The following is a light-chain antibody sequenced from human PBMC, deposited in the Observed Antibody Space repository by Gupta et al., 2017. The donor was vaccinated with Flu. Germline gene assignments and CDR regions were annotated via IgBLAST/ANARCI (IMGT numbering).Light chain of an antibody. Sequence: SALQHPASVSGPPRHSITISCTATSSDVGNSDYVSWYQQDPGKAPKLLSYDVSNRPSGVSSRFSGSKSGNTASLTISGLQAEDETEYYCSSYTSTTTFYVFGTGTKVTVL. CDR2: DVS. J-gene: IGLJ1*01. CDR1: SSDVGNSDY. CDR3: SSYTSTTTFYV. V-gene: IGLV2-14*01.